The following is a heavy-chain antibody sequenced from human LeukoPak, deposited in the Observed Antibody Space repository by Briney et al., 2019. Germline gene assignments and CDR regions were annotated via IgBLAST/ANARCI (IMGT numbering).Heavy chain of an antibody. CDR1: GYSISSGYY. CDR2: IYHSGST. J-gene: IGHJ5*02. D-gene: IGHD2-2*01. CDR3: ARDLQDIVVVPASQGLPIHYNWFDP. V-gene: IGHV4-38-2*02. Sequence: SETLSLTCTVSGYSISSGYYWGWIRQPPGKGLEWIGSIYHSGSTYYNPSLKSRVTISVDTSRNQFSLKLSSVTAADTAVYYCARDLQDIVVVPASQGLPIHYNWFDPWGQGTLVTVSS.